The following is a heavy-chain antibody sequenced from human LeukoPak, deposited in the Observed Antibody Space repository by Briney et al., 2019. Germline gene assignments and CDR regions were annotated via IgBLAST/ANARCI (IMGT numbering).Heavy chain of an antibody. CDR1: GGTFRSYA. CDR2: IIPIFGTA. CDR3: ARDVGITMVRGVIPILDAFDI. V-gene: IGHV1-69*01. D-gene: IGHD3-10*01. Sequence: SVQVSCNASGGTFRSYAISWVRPAPGQGLEWMGGIIPIFGTANYAQKLQGRVTITADESTSTAYMELSSLRAEDTAVYYCARDVGITMVRGVIPILDAFDIWGQGTMVTVSS. J-gene: IGHJ3*02.